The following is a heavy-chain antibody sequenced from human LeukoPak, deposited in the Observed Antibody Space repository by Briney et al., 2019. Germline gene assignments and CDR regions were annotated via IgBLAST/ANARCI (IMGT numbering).Heavy chain of an antibody. D-gene: IGHD3-22*01. CDR3: ARVRYSNSSVLTRKRSYYFDY. CDR2: IYTSGTT. V-gene: IGHV4-4*07. J-gene: IGHJ4*02. CDR1: GGSISSYY. Sequence: SETLSLTCTVSGGSISSYYWSWIRQPAGKGLEWIGRIYTSGTTHYNPSLKSRVAMSVDTSKNQFSLKLSSVTAADTAVYYCARVRYSNSSVLTRKRSYYFDYWGQGTLVTVSS.